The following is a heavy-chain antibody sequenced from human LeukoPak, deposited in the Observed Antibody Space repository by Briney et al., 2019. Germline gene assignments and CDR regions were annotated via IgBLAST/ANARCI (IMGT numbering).Heavy chain of an antibody. J-gene: IGHJ3*02. CDR3: ARLSIAVAGTGVKDAFDI. CDR1: GYTFTSYD. V-gene: IGHV1-8*02. Sequence: GASVKVSCKASGYTFTSYDINWVRQATGQGLEWMGWMNPNSGNTGYAQKFQGRVTMTSNTSISTAYMELSSLRSEDTAVYYCARLSIAVAGTGVKDAFDIWGQGTMVTVSS. D-gene: IGHD6-19*01. CDR2: MNPNSGNT.